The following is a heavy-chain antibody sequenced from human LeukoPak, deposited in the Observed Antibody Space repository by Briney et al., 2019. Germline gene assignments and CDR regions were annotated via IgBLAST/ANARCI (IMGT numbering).Heavy chain of an antibody. Sequence: GASVKVSCKASGGTFSSYAISWVRQAPGQGLEWMGGIIPIFGTANYAQKFQGRVTITADESTSTAYMELSSLRSEDTAVYYCARDFQVGGAHDAFDIWGQGTMVTVSS. CDR1: GGTFSSYA. CDR3: ARDFQVGGAHDAFDI. CDR2: IIPIFGTA. D-gene: IGHD3-16*01. J-gene: IGHJ3*02. V-gene: IGHV1-69*13.